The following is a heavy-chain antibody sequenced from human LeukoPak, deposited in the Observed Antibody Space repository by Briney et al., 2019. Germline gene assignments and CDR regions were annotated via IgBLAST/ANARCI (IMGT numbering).Heavy chain of an antibody. CDR3: AKSIGWVLVEI. CDR1: GGSISTSNYY. D-gene: IGHD2-2*01. Sequence: SETLSLTCTVSGGSISTSNYYWGWIRQPPGKGLEWIGNIFYSGSTYYSPSLRSRVTISLDTSRNQFSLKLNSVTAADTAVYYCAKSIGWVLVEIWGQGKRVTVFS. V-gene: IGHV4-39*07. CDR2: IFYSGST. J-gene: IGHJ3*02.